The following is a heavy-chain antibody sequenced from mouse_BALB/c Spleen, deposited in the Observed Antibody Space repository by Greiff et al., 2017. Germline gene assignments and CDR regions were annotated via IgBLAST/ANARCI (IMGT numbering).Heavy chain of an antibody. Sequence: VQLQQSGPELVQPGASVKISCKASGYAFSSSWMNWVKQRPGQGLEWIGRIYPGDGDTNYNGKFKGKATLTVDQSSSTAYMQLSSLTSVDSAVYDCARKGEVDYWGQGTTLTGSA. J-gene: IGHJ2*01. CDR2: IYPGDGDT. CDR3: ARKGEVDY. CDR1: GYAFSSSW. V-gene: IGHV1-82*01.